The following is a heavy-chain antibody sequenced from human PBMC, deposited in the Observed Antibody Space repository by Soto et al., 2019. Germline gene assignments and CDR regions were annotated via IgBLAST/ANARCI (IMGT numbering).Heavy chain of an antibody. Sequence: PGESLKISCKGSGYSFTSYWISWVRQVPGKGLEWMGRIDPSDSYTNYSPSFQGHVTISADKSISTAYLQWSSLKASDTAMYYCARARGATAYYYYYGMDVWGQGTTVTVSS. D-gene: IGHD5-12*01. J-gene: IGHJ6*02. CDR3: ARARGATAYYYYYGMDV. CDR2: IDPSDSYT. CDR1: GYSFTSYW. V-gene: IGHV5-10-1*01.